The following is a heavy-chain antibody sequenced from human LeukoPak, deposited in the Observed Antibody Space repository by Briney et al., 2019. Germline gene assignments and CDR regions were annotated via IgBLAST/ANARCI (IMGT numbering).Heavy chain of an antibody. V-gene: IGHV1-3*01. D-gene: IGHD2-15*01. CDR3: ARGYCSGGSCGGGDYDFDY. CDR1: GYTFTSYA. Sequence: ASLKVSCKASGYTFTSYAMHWVRQAPGERLEWMGWSKAGNGNTKYSQKFQGRVTITRDTSASTAYMELSSLRSEDTAVYYCARGYCSGGSCGGGDYDFDYWGQGTLVTVSS. CDR2: SKAGNGNT. J-gene: IGHJ4*02.